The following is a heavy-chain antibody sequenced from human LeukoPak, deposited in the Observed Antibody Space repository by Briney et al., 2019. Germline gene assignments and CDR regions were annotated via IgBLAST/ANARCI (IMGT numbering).Heavy chain of an antibody. CDR3: ARGRGYYYDSSGYYSR. CDR1: GYTFTSYD. J-gene: IGHJ4*02. V-gene: IGHV1-8*01. CDR2: MNPNSGNT. D-gene: IGHD3-22*01. Sequence: ASVKVSCKASGYTFTSYDINRVRQATGQGLEWMGWMNPNSGNTGYAQKFQGRVTMTRNTSISIAYMELSSLRSEDTAVYYCARGRGYYYDSSGYYSRWGQGTLVTVSS.